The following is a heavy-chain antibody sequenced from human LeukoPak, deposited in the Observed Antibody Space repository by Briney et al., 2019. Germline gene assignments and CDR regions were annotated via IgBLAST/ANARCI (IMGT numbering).Heavy chain of an antibody. CDR1: GGSFSGYY. Sequence: SETLSLTCAVYGGSFSGYYWSWIRQPPGKGLEWIGEINHSGSTNYNPSLKSRVTISVDTSKNQFSLKLSSVTAADTAVYYCARDSLGGRPFAFDYWGQGTLVTVSS. V-gene: IGHV4-34*01. D-gene: IGHD2-15*01. J-gene: IGHJ4*02. CDR3: ARDSLGGRPFAFDY. CDR2: INHSGST.